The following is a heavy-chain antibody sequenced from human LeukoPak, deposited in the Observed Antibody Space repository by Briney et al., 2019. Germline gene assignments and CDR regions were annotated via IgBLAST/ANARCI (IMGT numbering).Heavy chain of an antibody. D-gene: IGHD3-10*01. V-gene: IGHV1-18*04. J-gene: IGHJ4*02. CDR1: GYTFTSYG. CDR2: ISAYNGNT. Sequence: ASVKVSCKASGYTFTSYGISWVRQAPGQGLEWMGWISAYNGNTNYAQKLQGRVTMTTDTSTSTAYMELRSLRSDDTAVYYCARDSYYYGSGREGYFDYWGQGTLVTVSP. CDR3: ARDSYYYGSGREGYFDY.